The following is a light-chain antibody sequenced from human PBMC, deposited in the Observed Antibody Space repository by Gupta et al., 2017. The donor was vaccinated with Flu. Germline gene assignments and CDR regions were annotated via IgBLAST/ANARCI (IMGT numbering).Light chain of an antibody. V-gene: IGKV1-17*01. CDR2: AAS. J-gene: IGKJ1*01. CDR3: LQHYNYPWT. Sequence: GWSQKLSGKEPKSLMFAASTLQSGVPSRFSGRGSGTEFTLTITSLQPEDFATNYCLQHYNYPWTFGQGTKVEIK.